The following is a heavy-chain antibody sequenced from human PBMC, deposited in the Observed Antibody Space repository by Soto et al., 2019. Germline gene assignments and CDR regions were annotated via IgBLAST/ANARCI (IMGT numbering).Heavy chain of an antibody. J-gene: IGHJ4*02. CDR3: ARRNILTDFDY. CDR2: IYYSGST. Sequence: SETLSLTCTVSGGSISSYYWSWIRQPPGKGLEWIGYIYYSGSTNYNPSLNSRVTISVDTSKNQFSLKLSSVTAADTAVYYCARRNILTDFDYWGQGTLVTVSS. CDR1: GGSISSYY. V-gene: IGHV4-59*08. D-gene: IGHD3-9*01.